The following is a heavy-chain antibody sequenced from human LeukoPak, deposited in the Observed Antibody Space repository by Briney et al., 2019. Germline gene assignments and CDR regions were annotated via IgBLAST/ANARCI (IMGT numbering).Heavy chain of an antibody. CDR2: ISTYNGNT. D-gene: IGHD6-19*01. CDR3: ARDRLAGALGF. V-gene: IGHV1-18*01. J-gene: IGHJ4*02. CDR1: GYTFTNFG. Sequence: GASVRVSCKTSGYTFTNFGISWVRQAPGQGLEWMGRISTYNGNTNYAQKLQGRVTMTTDTSTSTAYMELRSLRSDDTAVYYCARDRLAGALGFWGQGTLVTVSS.